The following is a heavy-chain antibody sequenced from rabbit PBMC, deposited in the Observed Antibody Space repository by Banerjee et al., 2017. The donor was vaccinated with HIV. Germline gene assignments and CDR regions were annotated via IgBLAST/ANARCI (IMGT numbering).Heavy chain of an antibody. CDR2: IYIGRGTI. CDR3: ARGYYSSGWGWDL. CDR1: GFDLSTNYF. V-gene: IGHV1S43*01. D-gene: IGHD4-1*01. J-gene: IGHJ4*01. Sequence: QEQLEESGGGLVTPGGSLTLTCKASGFDLSTNYFMCWVRQAPGKGLEWIGCIYIGRGTIWYAIWVNGRFTISRSTSLNTVTLQMTGLTAADTATYFCARGYYSSGWGWDLWGQGTLVTVS.